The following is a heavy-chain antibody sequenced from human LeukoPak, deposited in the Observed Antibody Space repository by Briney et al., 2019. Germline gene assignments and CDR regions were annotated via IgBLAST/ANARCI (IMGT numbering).Heavy chain of an antibody. V-gene: IGHV3-21*01. CDR1: GFTFSSYS. Sequence: GGSLRLSCAASGFTFSSYSMNWVRQAPGKGLEWVSSISSSSSYIYYADSVRGRFTISSDNAKNSLYLQMNSLRAEDTAVYYCARDLGYCSSTSCYLGFYYGMDVWGQGTTVTVSS. D-gene: IGHD2-2*01. CDR2: ISSSSSYI. J-gene: IGHJ6*02. CDR3: ARDLGYCSSTSCYLGFYYGMDV.